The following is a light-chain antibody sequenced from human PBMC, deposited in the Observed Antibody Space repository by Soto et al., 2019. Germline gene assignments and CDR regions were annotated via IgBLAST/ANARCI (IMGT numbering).Light chain of an antibody. CDR3: QQYGSSPIT. J-gene: IGKJ5*01. CDR1: QSVSSSY. V-gene: IGKV3-20*01. Sequence: EIVMTQSPATLSVSPGERVTLSCRASQSVSSSYLAWYQQKPGQAPRLLIHGASSRATGIPDRISGSGSGTDFTLTISRLEPEDFAVYYCQQYGSSPITFGQGTRLEIK. CDR2: GAS.